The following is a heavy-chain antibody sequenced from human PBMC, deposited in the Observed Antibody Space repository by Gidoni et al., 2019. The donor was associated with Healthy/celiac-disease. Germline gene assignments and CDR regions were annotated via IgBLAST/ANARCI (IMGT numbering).Heavy chain of an antibody. CDR1: GFTFSSYG. Sequence: QVQLVESGAGVVQPGRSLRPSFAASGFTFSSYGMHWVRQAPGKGLGWVAVIWYDGSNKYYADSVKGRFTISRDNSKNTLYLQMNSLRAEDTAVYYCARDDGGLWGQGTLVTVSS. J-gene: IGHJ4*02. D-gene: IGHD3-3*01. CDR2: IWYDGSNK. V-gene: IGHV3-33*01. CDR3: ARDDGGL.